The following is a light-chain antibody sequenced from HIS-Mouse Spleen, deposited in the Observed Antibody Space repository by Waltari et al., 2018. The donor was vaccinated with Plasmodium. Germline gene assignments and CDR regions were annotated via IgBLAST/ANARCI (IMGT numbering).Light chain of an antibody. J-gene: IGKJ4*01. V-gene: IGKV3-20*01. Sequence: VLTQSPGTLPLSPGERATLSCRARQSVSSSYLAWYQQKPGQAPRLLIYGASSRANGIPDRFSGSGSGTDFTLTISRLEPEDFAVYYCQQYGSSPLTFGGGTKVEIK. CDR3: QQYGSSPLT. CDR1: QSVSSSY. CDR2: GAS.